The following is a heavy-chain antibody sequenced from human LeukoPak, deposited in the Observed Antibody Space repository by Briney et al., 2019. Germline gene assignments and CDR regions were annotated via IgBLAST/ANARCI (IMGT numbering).Heavy chain of an antibody. J-gene: IGHJ4*03. CDR2: INPNSGGT. Sequence: ASVTVSCKASAYTFTGYYLHWVRQAPGQGLEWMGWINPNSGGTNCAQKFQGRVTMTRDTSISTVYMELSRLTSDDPAVYSFAKDFYDSTGTYGYLGQGTPVTGSP. D-gene: IGHD3-22*01. CDR3: AKDFYDSTGTYGY. CDR1: AYTFTGYY. V-gene: IGHV1-2*02.